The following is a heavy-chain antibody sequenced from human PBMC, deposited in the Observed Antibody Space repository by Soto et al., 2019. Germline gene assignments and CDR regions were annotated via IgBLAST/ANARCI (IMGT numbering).Heavy chain of an antibody. CDR2: IIPNLNLA. J-gene: IGHJ4*02. V-gene: IGHV1-69*02. Sequence: QVRLVQSGAEVKKPGFSVKVSCKASGDSFTSYTFHWVRQAPGQGLEWMGRIIPNLNLANYAQRFEGRVTITADRSTNTAYMELHSLTSGDTAMYYCARVVKESSGWQYCFDLWGQGTLVTVSS. CDR1: GDSFTSYT. D-gene: IGHD3-22*01. CDR3: ARVVKESSGWQYCFDL.